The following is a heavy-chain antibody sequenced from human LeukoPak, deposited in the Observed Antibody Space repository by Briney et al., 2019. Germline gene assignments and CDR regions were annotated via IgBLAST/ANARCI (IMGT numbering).Heavy chain of an antibody. D-gene: IGHD2-15*01. CDR2: MNPNSGNT. CDR1: GYTFTSYD. V-gene: IGHV1-8*01. J-gene: IGHJ5*02. Sequence: GASVKVSCKASGYTFTSYDINWVRQATGQGLEWMGWMNPNSGNTDYAQKFQGRVTMTRNTSISTAYMELSSLRSEDTAVYYCARGGYCSGGSCSYNWFDPWGQGTLVTVS. CDR3: ARGGYCSGGSCSYNWFDP.